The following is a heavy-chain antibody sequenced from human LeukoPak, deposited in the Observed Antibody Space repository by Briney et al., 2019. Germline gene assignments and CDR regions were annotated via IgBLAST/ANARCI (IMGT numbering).Heavy chain of an antibody. Sequence: PSETLSLTCTVSGGSISTYYWNWIRQPPGKGLEWIGYIYYSGSTNYNPSLTGRVTISVDTSKNQFSLKLSSVTAADTAVHYCAREYNYYDSSGWDAFEIWGQGTMVTVSS. CDR1: GGSISTYY. CDR2: IYYSGST. V-gene: IGHV4-59*01. CDR3: AREYNYYDSSGWDAFEI. J-gene: IGHJ3*02. D-gene: IGHD3-22*01.